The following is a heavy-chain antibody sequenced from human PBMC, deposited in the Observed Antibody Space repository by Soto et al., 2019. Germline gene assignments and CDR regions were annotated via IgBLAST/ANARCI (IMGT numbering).Heavy chain of an antibody. CDR2: ISSSSSTI. CDR1: GFTFSSYS. CDR3: ARDLVGPTRVGFDP. D-gene: IGHD1-26*01. J-gene: IGHJ5*02. Sequence: EVQLVESGGGLVQPGGSLRLSCAASGFTFSSYSMNWVRQAPGKGLEWVSYISSSSSTIYYADSVKGRFTISRDNAKNSLYLQMYSLRAEDTAVYYCARDLVGPTRVGFDPWGEGTRVTVSS. V-gene: IGHV3-48*01.